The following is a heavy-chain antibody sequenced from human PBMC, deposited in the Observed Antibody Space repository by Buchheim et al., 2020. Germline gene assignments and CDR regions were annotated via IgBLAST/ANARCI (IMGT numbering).Heavy chain of an antibody. Sequence: EVQLLESGGGLIQPGGSLRLSCAASGFPFSSYAMSWVRQAPGKGLEWVSSFSGSSGTTYYADSVKGRFTFSRDNSKNTLYLQMNSLRAGDTAVYYCAKETVTAGAGYYGMDVWGQGTT. V-gene: IGHV3-23*01. CDR3: AKETVTAGAGYYGMDV. J-gene: IGHJ6*01. D-gene: IGHD4-17*01. CDR2: FSGSSGTT. CDR1: GFPFSSYA.